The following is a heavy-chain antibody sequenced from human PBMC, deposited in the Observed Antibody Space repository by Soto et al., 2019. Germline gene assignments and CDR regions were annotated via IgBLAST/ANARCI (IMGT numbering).Heavy chain of an antibody. V-gene: IGHV3-23*01. CDR2: ISGSGGST. CDR1: GFTFSSYA. J-gene: IGHJ4*02. Sequence: GGSLRLSCAASGFTFSSYAMSWVRQAPGKGLEWVSAISGSGGSTYYADSVKGRFTISRDNSKNTLYLQMNSLRAEDTAVYYCAKEYYDILTTLRAIDYWGQGTLVTVSS. D-gene: IGHD3-9*01. CDR3: AKEYYDILTTLRAIDY.